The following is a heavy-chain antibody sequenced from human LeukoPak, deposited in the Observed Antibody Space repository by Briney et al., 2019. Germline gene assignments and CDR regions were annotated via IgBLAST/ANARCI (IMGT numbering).Heavy chain of an antibody. Sequence: GGSLRLSCAASGFTVSSNYMSWVRQAPGKGLEWVSVIYSGGSTYYADSVKGRFTISRDNSKNTLYLQMNSLRAEDTAVYYCARGITMMAMGYWGQGTLVTVSS. CDR3: ARGITMMAMGY. CDR1: GFTVSSNY. J-gene: IGHJ4*02. D-gene: IGHD3-22*01. V-gene: IGHV3-53*01. CDR2: IYSGGST.